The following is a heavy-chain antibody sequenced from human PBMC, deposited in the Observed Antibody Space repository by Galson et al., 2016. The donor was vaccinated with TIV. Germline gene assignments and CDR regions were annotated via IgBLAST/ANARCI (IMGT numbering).Heavy chain of an antibody. Sequence: SVKVSCKASGYTFSTYAKHWVRQAPGQRLEWMGWINTDNGDAEFSQKFQGRVTITRDTSASTAYMELSSLTSEDTAVYFCAPGGYNYGPRGLFVDYWGQGTLVTVSS. J-gene: IGHJ4*02. CDR1: GYTFSTYA. D-gene: IGHD5-18*01. V-gene: IGHV1-3*04. CDR3: APGGYNYGPRGLFVDY. CDR2: INTDNGDA.